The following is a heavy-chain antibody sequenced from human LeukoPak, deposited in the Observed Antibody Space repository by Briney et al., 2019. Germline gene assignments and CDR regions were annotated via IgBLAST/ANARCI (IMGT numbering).Heavy chain of an antibody. J-gene: IGHJ4*02. Sequence: PGGSLRLSCAASGFTFSSYSMNWVRQAPGKGLEWVSSISSSSSYIYYADSVKGRFTISRDNAKNSLYLQMNSLGAEDTAVYYCARDRYDYVWGSYRYFSPEIYYFDYWGQGTLVTVSS. CDR1: GFTFSSYS. CDR2: ISSSSSYI. CDR3: ARDRYDYVWGSYRYFSPEIYYFDY. D-gene: IGHD3-16*02. V-gene: IGHV3-21*01.